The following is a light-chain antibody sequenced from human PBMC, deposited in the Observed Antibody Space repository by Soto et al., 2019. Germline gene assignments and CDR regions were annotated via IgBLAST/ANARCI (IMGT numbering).Light chain of an antibody. V-gene: IGKV1-39*01. CDR1: QNISYY. CDR3: QQSYTTPWT. Sequence: DIQMTQSPSPLSASVGDRLTITCRASQNISYYLNWFHQRPGKAPQLLIFGASNLHIGVPSRFSGSGSGTDFALTISSLQPEDFSTYHCQQSYTTPWTFGQGTKV. J-gene: IGKJ1*01. CDR2: GAS.